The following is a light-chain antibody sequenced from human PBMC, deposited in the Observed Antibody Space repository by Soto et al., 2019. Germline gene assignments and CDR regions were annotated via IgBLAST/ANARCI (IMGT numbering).Light chain of an antibody. CDR2: AAF. CDR3: QQLKSYPIT. Sequence: DIQVTQSRSFLSASVGGRLPICSRASQGLSSYLAWYQQNPGKAPNILIYAAFTLQSGVPSRFSGSASGTEFNLSISSLQTEDFATYYCQQLKSYPITFGQGTRLGI. J-gene: IGKJ5*01. V-gene: IGKV1-9*01. CDR1: QGLSSY.